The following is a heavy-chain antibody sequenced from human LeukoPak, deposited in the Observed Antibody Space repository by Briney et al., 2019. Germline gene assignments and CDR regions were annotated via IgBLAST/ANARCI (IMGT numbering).Heavy chain of an antibody. CDR2: ISSSGSTI. D-gene: IGHD2-15*01. CDR1: GFTFSDYY. Sequence: GGSLRLSCAASGFTFSDYYMSWIRQAPGKGLEWVSYISSSGSTIYYADSVKGRFTISRDNAKNSLYLQMNSLRAEDTAVYYCVRELVVVVAATRDYYYYGMDVWGQGTTVTVSS. CDR3: VRELVVVVAATRDYYYYGMDV. V-gene: IGHV3-11*01. J-gene: IGHJ6*02.